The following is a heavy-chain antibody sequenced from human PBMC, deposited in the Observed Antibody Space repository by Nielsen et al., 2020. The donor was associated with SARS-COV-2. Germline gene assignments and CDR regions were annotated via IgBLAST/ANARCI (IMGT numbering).Heavy chain of an antibody. CDR2: IYYSGTT. D-gene: IGHD3-9*01. CDR1: GGSVSSTIFY. V-gene: IGHV4-39*01. Sequence: SETLSLTCTVSGGSVSSTIFYWGWIRQSPGKGLEWIGTIYYSGTTYYNPSLESRVTISVDKSTNQFSLKLSSVTAADTAVYYCARRSYYDIFPFDYWGQGTLVTVSS. J-gene: IGHJ4*02. CDR3: ARRSYYDIFPFDY.